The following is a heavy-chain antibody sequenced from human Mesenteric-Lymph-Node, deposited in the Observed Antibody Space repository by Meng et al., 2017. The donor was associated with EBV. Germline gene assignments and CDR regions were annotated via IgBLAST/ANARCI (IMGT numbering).Heavy chain of an antibody. CDR1: GDGVSSSSAA. D-gene: IGHD2-21*02. V-gene: IGHV6-1*01. Sequence: HAGHGMLKPCQTPPLTGAISGDGVSSSSAAWNWIRHSPSRGLEWLGRTYYRSKWYNDYAVSVKSRITIHTETSKNQLSLQLSSVTPEDTAVYYCARDRGDSGLDYWGQGTLVTVSS. CDR2: TYYRSKWYN. J-gene: IGHJ4*02. CDR3: ARDRGDSGLDY.